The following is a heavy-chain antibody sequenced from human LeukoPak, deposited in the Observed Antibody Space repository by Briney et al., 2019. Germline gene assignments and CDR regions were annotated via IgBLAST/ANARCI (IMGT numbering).Heavy chain of an antibody. CDR1: GFTFSRDT. Sequence: GGSLRLSCAASGFTFSRDTMNWVRQSPGKGLEWVSSISSSGYYIYYADSVKGRFTISRDNAKNSLYLQMNSLRAEDTAVYYCARDLVSRSNYWGQGTPVTVSS. V-gene: IGHV3-21*01. J-gene: IGHJ4*02. CDR3: ARDLVSRSNY. CDR2: ISSSGYYI. D-gene: IGHD6-6*01.